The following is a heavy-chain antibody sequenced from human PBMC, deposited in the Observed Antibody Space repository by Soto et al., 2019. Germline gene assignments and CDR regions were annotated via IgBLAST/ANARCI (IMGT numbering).Heavy chain of an antibody. J-gene: IGHJ4*02. Sequence: ASVRGSCKVSGYSLTELSMHWLLQAPGKGLEWMGGFDPEDGETIYAQKFQGRVTMTEDTSTDTAYMELSSLRSEDTAVYYCATSNNYRFDCWGQGTLVTVSS. CDR1: GYSLTELS. V-gene: IGHV1-24*01. D-gene: IGHD4-4*01. CDR2: FDPEDGET. CDR3: ATSNNYRFDC.